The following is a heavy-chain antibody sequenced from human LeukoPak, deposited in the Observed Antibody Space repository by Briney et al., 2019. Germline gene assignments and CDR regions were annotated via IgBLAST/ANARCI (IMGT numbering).Heavy chain of an antibody. V-gene: IGHV1-69*05. Sequence: GASVKVSCKASGGTFSSYAISWVRQAPGQGLEWMGRIIPIFGTANYAQKFQGRVTIITDESTSTAYMELSSLRSEDTAVYYCARDYTAMVTSRIEPPRDWGQGTLVTVSS. CDR3: ARDYTAMVTSRIEPPRD. D-gene: IGHD5-18*01. CDR1: GGTFSSYA. CDR2: IIPIFGTA. J-gene: IGHJ4*02.